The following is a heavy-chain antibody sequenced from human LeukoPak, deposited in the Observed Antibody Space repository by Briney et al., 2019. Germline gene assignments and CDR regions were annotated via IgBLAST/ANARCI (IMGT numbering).Heavy chain of an antibody. Sequence: GGSLRLSCTASGFTFGDYAMSWFRQAPGKGLEWVGFIRSKAYGGTTEYAASVKGIFTISRDDSISIAYLQMNSLKSEDTAVYYCTRDSSAGPTPWGQGTLVTVSS. CDR1: GFTFGDYA. V-gene: IGHV3-49*03. CDR2: IRSKAYGGTT. CDR3: TRDSSAGPTP. J-gene: IGHJ5*02. D-gene: IGHD6-13*01.